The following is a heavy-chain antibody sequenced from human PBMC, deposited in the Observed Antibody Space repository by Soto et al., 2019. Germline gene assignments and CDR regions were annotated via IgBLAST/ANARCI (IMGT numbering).Heavy chain of an antibody. CDR1: GFTFSSYW. Sequence: EVQLVESGGGLVQPGGSLRLSCAASGFTFSSYWMHWVRQAPGKGLVWVSRINSDGSSTSYADPAKGRFTISRDDAKNTLYRQMNSLRADDTAVYYCARGGSRNWYFDLWGRGTLVTGSS. V-gene: IGHV3-74*01. J-gene: IGHJ2*01. CDR2: INSDGSST. CDR3: ARGGSRNWYFDL. D-gene: IGHD1-26*01.